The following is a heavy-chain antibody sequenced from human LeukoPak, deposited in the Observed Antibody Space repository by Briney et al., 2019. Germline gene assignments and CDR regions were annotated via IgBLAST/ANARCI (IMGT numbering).Heavy chain of an antibody. J-gene: IGHJ4*02. V-gene: IGHV3-30*04. D-gene: IGHD4-17*01. CDR1: GFTFSSYA. CDR3: ARDGGDYGDYPGYLDY. Sequence: PGGSLRLSCAASGFTFSSYAMHWVRQAPGKGLEWVAVISYDGSNKHYADSVKGRFTISRDNSKNTLYLQMNSLRAEDTAVYYCARDGGDYGDYPGYLDYWGQGTLVIVSS. CDR2: ISYDGSNK.